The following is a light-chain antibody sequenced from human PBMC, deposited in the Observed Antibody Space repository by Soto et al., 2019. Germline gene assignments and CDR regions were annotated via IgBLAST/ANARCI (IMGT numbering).Light chain of an antibody. J-gene: IGLJ2*01. CDR1: SGSVSTSYY. CDR3: VLYMGSGTVV. CDR2: STN. V-gene: IGLV8-61*01. Sequence: QTVVTQEPSVSVSPGGTVTLTCGFSSGSVSTSYYPSWYQQTPGQAPRTLIYSTNTRSSGVPDRFSGSILGNKAALTITGAQADDESDYYCVLYMGSGTVVFGGGTKLTVL.